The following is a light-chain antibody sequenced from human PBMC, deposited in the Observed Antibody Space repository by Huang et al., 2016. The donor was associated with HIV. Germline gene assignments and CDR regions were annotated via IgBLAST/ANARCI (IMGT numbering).Light chain of an antibody. J-gene: IGKJ1*01. CDR3: MQSKQLPPT. Sequence: EIVMTQTPVSLSVTPGQSASIFCKSSQSLLDSDGRTNLCWYLQRAGQPPQLLIDEVSKRFSGVPEKFSGSGSGTDFTLKISRVEAEDVGLYYCMQSKQLPPTFGQGTKVDIK. CDR2: EVS. V-gene: IGKV2D-29*01. CDR1: QSLLDSDGRTN.